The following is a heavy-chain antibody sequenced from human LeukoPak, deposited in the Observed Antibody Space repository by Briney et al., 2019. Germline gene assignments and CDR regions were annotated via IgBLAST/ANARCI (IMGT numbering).Heavy chain of an antibody. Sequence: SETLSLTCTVSGGSLSSYYWSWIRQPPGKGLEWIGYIYYSGSTNYNPSLKSRVTISVDTSKNQFSLKLSSVTAADTAVYYCARAQQWLAYNWFDPWGQGTLVTVSS. V-gene: IGHV4-59*01. CDR3: ARAQQWLAYNWFDP. D-gene: IGHD6-19*01. J-gene: IGHJ5*02. CDR2: IYYSGST. CDR1: GGSLSSYY.